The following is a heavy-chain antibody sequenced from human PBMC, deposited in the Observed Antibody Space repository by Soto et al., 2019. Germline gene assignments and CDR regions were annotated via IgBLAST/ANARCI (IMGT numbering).Heavy chain of an antibody. CDR2: ISWNSASM. J-gene: IGHJ4*02. CDR3: ARSFSDSYYDLDF. V-gene: IGHV3-9*01. Sequence: EVQLVESGGGLVQPGRSLRLSCAASGFTFDDYAMHWVRQAPGKGLEWVSGISWNSASMYYADSVKDRFSISRDNAENSLYLQMNILKIEDTAFYYCARSFSDSYYDLDFWGQGTLVTVSS. CDR1: GFTFDDYA. D-gene: IGHD1-26*01.